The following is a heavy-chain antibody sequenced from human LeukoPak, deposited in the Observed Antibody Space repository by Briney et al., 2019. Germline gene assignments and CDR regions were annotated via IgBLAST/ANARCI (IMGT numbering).Heavy chain of an antibody. CDR3: ARDPPPYSSSWDNWFDP. CDR2: IIPIFGTA. D-gene: IGHD6-13*01. Sequence: EASVKVSCKASGGTFSSYAISWVRQAPGQGLEWMGGIIPIFGTANYAQKFQGRVTITADKSTSTAYMELSSLRPEDTAVYYCARDPPPYSSSWDNWFDPWGQGTLVTVSS. CDR1: GGTFSSYA. V-gene: IGHV1-69*06. J-gene: IGHJ5*02.